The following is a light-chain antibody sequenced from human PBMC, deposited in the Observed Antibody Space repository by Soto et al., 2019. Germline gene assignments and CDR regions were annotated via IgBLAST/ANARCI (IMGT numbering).Light chain of an antibody. V-gene: IGKV3-20*01. CDR3: QQYGASPLT. CDR1: QTVPNNY. J-gene: IGKJ4*01. Sequence: EIVLTQSPGTLSLSAGDGVSLSCRASQTVPNNYLAWYQQKPDQAPRLLIFGASNRATGIPDRFGGSGSGTDFTLSISRLEHEDFAVYYCQQYGASPLTFGGGARLEVK. CDR2: GAS.